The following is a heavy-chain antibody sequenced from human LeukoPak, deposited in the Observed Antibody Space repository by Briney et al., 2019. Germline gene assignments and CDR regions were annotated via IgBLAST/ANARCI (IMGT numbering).Heavy chain of an antibody. Sequence: SETLSLTCTVSGDSISNGYYWGWIRQPPGKGLEWIVSIYHTGITYYNPCLKSRVIISVDTSRNQFSLKVRYVTAADTAVYYCARGRSGYGGNSGIASCDYWGQGTLVTVSS. CDR2: IYHTGIT. D-gene: IGHD4-23*01. CDR3: ARGRSGYGGNSGIASCDY. CDR1: GDSISNGYY. V-gene: IGHV4-38-2*02. J-gene: IGHJ4*02.